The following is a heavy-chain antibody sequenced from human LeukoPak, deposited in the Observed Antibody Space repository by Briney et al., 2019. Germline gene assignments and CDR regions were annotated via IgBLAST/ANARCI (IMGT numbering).Heavy chain of an antibody. CDR3: AKDVGNGISPSYFDY. CDR1: GFTFSSYE. Sequence: PGGSLRLSCAASGFTFSSYEMNWVRQAPGKGLEWVSYISSSGSTIYYADSVKGRFTISRDNSKNTLYLQMNSLRGEDTAVYYCAKDVGNGISPSYFDYWGQGTLVTVSS. V-gene: IGHV3-48*03. J-gene: IGHJ4*02. CDR2: ISSSGSTI. D-gene: IGHD7-27*01.